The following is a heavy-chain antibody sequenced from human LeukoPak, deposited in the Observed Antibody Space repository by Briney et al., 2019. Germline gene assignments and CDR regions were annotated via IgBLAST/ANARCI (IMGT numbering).Heavy chain of an antibody. CDR2: INPNSGGT. V-gene: IGHV1-2*02. CDR3: ARRNILTGYYVGHDTLRNSNYYYYYMDV. J-gene: IGHJ6*03. CDR1: GYTFTGYY. Sequence: ASVKVSCKASGYTFTGYYMHWVRQAPGQGLEWMGWINPNSGGTNYAQKFQGRVTMTRDTSISTAYMELSRLRSDDTAVYYCARRNILTGYYVGHDTLRNSNYYYYYMDVWGTGTTVTVSS. D-gene: IGHD3-9*01.